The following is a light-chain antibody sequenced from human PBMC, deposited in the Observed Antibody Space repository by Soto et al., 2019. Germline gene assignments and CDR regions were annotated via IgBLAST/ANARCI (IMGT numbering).Light chain of an antibody. CDR2: AAS. J-gene: IGKJ4*01. V-gene: IGKV1-39*01. CDR1: QSISSY. CDR3: QQSISAPLT. Sequence: DFQMTQSPSSLSASVGDRVTITCRASQSISSYLNWYQQKPGKAPKLLIYAASSLQSGVPSRFSGSGSGSDFTLTIAGLQPEDSASYFCQQSISAPLTFGGGTKVEIK.